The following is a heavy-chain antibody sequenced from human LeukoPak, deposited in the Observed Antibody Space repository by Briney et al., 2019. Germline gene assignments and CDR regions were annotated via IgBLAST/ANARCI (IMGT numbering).Heavy chain of an antibody. D-gene: IGHD6-13*01. Sequence: SETLSLTCTVSGYSISSGYYWGWIRQPPGKGLEWIGSIYHSGSTYYNPSLKSRVTISVDTSKNQVSLQLNSVTPEDTAVYYCVRGYSSSWFAFDIWGQGTMVTVSS. CDR1: GYSISSGYY. CDR2: IYHSGST. V-gene: IGHV4-38-2*02. J-gene: IGHJ3*02. CDR3: VRGYSSSWFAFDI.